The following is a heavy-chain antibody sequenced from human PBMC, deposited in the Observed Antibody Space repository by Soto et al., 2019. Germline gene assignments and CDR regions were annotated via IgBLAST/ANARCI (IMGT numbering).Heavy chain of an antibody. J-gene: IGHJ4*02. CDR3: ARAYSYGHSTFDY. V-gene: IGHV4-59*01. CDR1: GGSISSYY. CDR2: IYYSGST. D-gene: IGHD5-18*01. Sequence: QVQLQESGPGLVKPSETLSLTCTVSGGSISSYYWSWIRQPPGKGLEWIGYIYYSGSTNYNPSLRRRVTISVDTSKNQFSLKLSSVTAADTAVYYCARAYSYGHSTFDYWGQGTLVTVSS.